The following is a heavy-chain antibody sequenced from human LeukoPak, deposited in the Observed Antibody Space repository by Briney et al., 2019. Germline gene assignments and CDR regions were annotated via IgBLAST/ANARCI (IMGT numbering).Heavy chain of an antibody. CDR2: ISYDGSNK. D-gene: IGHD2-15*01. Sequence: GGSLRLSCAASGFTFSSYAMHWVRQAPGKGLEWVAVISYDGSNKYYADSVKGRFTISRDNSKNTLYLQMNSLRAEDTAVYYCAKDEGYCSGGSCYVDDYWGQGTLVTVSS. V-gene: IGHV3-30-3*01. CDR3: AKDEGYCSGGSCYVDDY. CDR1: GFTFSSYA. J-gene: IGHJ4*02.